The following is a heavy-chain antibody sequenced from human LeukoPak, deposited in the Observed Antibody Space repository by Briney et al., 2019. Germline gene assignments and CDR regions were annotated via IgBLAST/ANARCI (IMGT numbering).Heavy chain of an antibody. CDR3: ARAGGWLQSPFDY. D-gene: IGHD5-24*01. J-gene: IGHJ4*02. CDR2: INPNSGGT. Sequence: GVSVKVSCKASGYTFTGYYMHWVRQAPGQGLEWMGWINPNSGGTNYAQKFQGRVTMTRDTSISTASMELSRLRSDDTAVYYCARAGGWLQSPFDYWGQGTLVTVSS. CDR1: GYTFTGYY. V-gene: IGHV1-2*02.